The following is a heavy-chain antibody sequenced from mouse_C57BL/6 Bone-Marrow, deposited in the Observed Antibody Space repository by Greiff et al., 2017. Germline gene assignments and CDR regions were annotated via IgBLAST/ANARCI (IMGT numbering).Heavy chain of an antibody. Sequence: QVQLQQSGAELARPGASVKLSCKASGYTFTSYGISWVKQRTGQGLEWIGEIYPRSGNTYYNEKFKGKATLTADKSSSTAYMELRSLTSEDSAVYFCARGGVLSYWYFDVWGTGTTVTVSS. CDR3: ARGGVLSYWYFDV. J-gene: IGHJ1*03. D-gene: IGHD1-1*02. CDR2: IYPRSGNT. V-gene: IGHV1-81*01. CDR1: GYTFTSYG.